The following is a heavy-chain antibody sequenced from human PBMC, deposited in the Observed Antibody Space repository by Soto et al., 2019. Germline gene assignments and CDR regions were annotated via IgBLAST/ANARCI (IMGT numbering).Heavy chain of an antibody. J-gene: IGHJ5*02. Sequence: GGSLRLSCAASGFTFSSYSMNWVRQAPGKGLEWVSSISSSSSYIYYADSVKGRFTISRDNAKNSLYLQMNSLRAEDTAVYYCARGLAVGPKNNWFDPWGQGTLVTVSS. CDR2: ISSSSSYI. V-gene: IGHV3-21*01. CDR3: ARGLAVGPKNNWFDP. CDR1: GFTFSSYS. D-gene: IGHD3-3*01.